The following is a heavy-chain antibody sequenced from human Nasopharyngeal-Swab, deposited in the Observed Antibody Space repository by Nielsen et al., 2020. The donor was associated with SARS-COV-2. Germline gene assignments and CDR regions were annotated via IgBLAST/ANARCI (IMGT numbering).Heavy chain of an antibody. Sequence: WIRQPPGKGLEWVDRIKSKTDGGTTDYAAPVKGRFTISRDDSKNTLYLQMNSLKTEDTAVYYCTTGLRGGYSYGYNYWGQGTLVTVSS. V-gene: IGHV3-15*01. CDR3: TTGLRGGYSYGYNY. CDR2: IKSKTDGGTT. D-gene: IGHD5-18*01. J-gene: IGHJ4*02.